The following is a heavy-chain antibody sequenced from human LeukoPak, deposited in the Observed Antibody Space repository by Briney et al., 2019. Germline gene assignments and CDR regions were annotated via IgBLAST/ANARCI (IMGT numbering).Heavy chain of an antibody. J-gene: IGHJ4*02. CDR2: INPNSGGT. CDR1: GYTFTGYY. V-gene: IGHV1-2*02. Sequence: ASVKVSCKASGYTFTGYYMHWVRQAPGQGLEWMGWINPNSGGTNYAQKFQGRVTMTRDTSISTAYMELSRLRSDDTAVYYCARNFFPYYYDSSGYYDFDYGGQGTLVTVSS. D-gene: IGHD3-22*01. CDR3: ARNFFPYYYDSSGYYDFDY.